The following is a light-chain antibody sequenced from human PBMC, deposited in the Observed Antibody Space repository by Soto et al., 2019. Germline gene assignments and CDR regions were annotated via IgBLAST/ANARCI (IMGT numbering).Light chain of an antibody. CDR1: QSVRSN. J-gene: IGKJ4*01. V-gene: IGKV3-15*01. Sequence: EIVMTQSPATLSVSPGERDTLSCRASQSVRSNLAWYQQKPGQAPRLLIYGASTGATGIPARFSGSGSGTEFTLTISSLQSEDFAVYYCQQYHDWPLTFGGGTKVEIK. CDR2: GAS. CDR3: QQYHDWPLT.